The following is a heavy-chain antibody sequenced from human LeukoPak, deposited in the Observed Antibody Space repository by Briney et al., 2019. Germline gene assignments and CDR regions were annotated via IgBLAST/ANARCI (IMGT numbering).Heavy chain of an antibody. Sequence: ASVKVSCKASGYTFTGYYTHWVRQAPGQGLEWMGWINPNSGVTNYAQKFQGRVTMTRDTSISTVYMELSRLRSDDTAVYYCARQGALVKGIDYWGRGTLVTVSS. V-gene: IGHV1-2*02. CDR2: INPNSGVT. CDR1: GYTFTGYY. D-gene: IGHD6-13*01. J-gene: IGHJ4*02. CDR3: ARQGALVKGIDY.